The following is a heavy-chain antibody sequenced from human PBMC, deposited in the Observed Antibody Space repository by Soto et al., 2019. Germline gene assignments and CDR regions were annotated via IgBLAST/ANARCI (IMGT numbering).Heavy chain of an antibody. CDR3: ATLCTVTTSGWYLDL. D-gene: IGHD4-17*01. J-gene: IGHJ2*01. CDR2: INAGNGNT. V-gene: IGHV1-3*01. Sequence: QVQLVQSGAEVKKPGASVKVSCKASGYTFTSYAMHWVRQAPGQRLEWMGWINAGNGNTKYSQKFQGRVTITRDTSGSKAYMELSSLRSEDTAVYYCATLCTVTTSGWYLDLWGRGPLVTVSS. CDR1: GYTFTSYA.